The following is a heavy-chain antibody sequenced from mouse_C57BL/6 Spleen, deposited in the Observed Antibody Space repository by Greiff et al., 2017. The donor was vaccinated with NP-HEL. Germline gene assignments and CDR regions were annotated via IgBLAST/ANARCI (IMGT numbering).Heavy chain of an antibody. Sequence: EVMLVESGGDLVKPGGSLKLSCAASGFTFSSYGMSWVRQTPDKRLEWVATISSGGSYTYYPDSVKGRFTISRDNAKNTLYLQMSSLKSEDTAMYYCATVTGSYWYFDVWGTGTTVTVSS. D-gene: IGHD4-1*01. V-gene: IGHV5-6*01. CDR2: ISSGGSYT. CDR1: GFTFSSYG. CDR3: ATVTGSYWYFDV. J-gene: IGHJ1*03.